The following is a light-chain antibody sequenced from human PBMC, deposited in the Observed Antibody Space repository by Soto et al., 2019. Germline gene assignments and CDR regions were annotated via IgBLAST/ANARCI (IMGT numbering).Light chain of an antibody. Sequence: EIVLTQSPGTLSLSPGERATLSCRASQSVSSSYLAWYQQKPGQAPRLLIYGASSRATGIPDRFSGSGSGTDFTITISRLEPEDFAVYYCPQYGSSLLFTFGPGTKVDIK. J-gene: IGKJ3*01. CDR1: QSVSSSY. CDR3: PQYGSSLLFT. CDR2: GAS. V-gene: IGKV3-20*01.